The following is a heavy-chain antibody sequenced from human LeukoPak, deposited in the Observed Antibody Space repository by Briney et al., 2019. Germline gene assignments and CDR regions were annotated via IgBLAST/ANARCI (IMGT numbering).Heavy chain of an antibody. D-gene: IGHD3-3*01. Sequence: SETLSLTCAVSGYSISSGYYWGWTRQPPGKGLEWIGSIYYSGSTYYNPSLKSRVTISVDTSKNQFSLKLSSVTAADTAVYYCARQTKDFWSGYYTNFDYWGQGTLVTVSS. CDR3: ARQTKDFWSGYYTNFDY. V-gene: IGHV4-38-2*01. J-gene: IGHJ4*02. CDR2: IYYSGST. CDR1: GYSISSGYY.